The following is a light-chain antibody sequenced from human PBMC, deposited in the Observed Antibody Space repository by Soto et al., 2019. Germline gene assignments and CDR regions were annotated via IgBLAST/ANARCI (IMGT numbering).Light chain of an antibody. CDR3: QQYGSSPLT. V-gene: IGKV3-20*01. Sequence: ELVMTQSPATLSVSPGERATLSCRASQTVSRHLAWYQQKPGQAPRLIIFGASTRATGIPDRFSGSGSGTDFTLTISRLEPEDGAVYYCQQYGSSPLTFGGGTKVDIK. J-gene: IGKJ4*01. CDR1: QTVSRH. CDR2: GAS.